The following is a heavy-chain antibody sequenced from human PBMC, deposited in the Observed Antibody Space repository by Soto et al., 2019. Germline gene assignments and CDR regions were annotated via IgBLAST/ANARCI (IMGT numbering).Heavy chain of an antibody. Sequence: QVQLVQSGAEEKKPGASVKVSCKASGYTFTGYAMHWVRQAPGQRIEWMGWINAGNGNTKYSQKYQGRVTITRDTSASTAYMALSSLGSEDTAVFYCARAVAVAAAFAYWGQGTLVTVSS. J-gene: IGHJ4*02. CDR3: ARAVAVAAAFAY. V-gene: IGHV1-3*05. CDR2: INAGNGNT. D-gene: IGHD6-19*01. CDR1: GYTFTGYA.